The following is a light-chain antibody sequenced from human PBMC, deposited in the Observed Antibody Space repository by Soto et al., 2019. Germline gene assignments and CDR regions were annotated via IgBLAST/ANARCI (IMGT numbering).Light chain of an antibody. CDR2: GAS. CDR1: QSIGSN. J-gene: IGKJ5*01. Sequence: EIVMTQSPATLSVSPGERATLSCRASQSIGSNLAWYQQKPGQSPRLLIYGASTRATGVPDRFSGTGSGTEFTLTISSLKSEDYAVYYCQQYKSWPPITFGQGTRLEIK. CDR3: QQYKSWPPIT. V-gene: IGKV3-15*01.